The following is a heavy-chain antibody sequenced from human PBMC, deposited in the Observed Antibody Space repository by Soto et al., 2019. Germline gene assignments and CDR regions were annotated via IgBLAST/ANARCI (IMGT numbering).Heavy chain of an antibody. J-gene: IGHJ4*02. CDR3: ARGGDIVVVPAAMPPRFDY. D-gene: IGHD2-2*01. V-gene: IGHV4-59*01. CDR1: GGSISSYY. CDR2: IYYSGST. Sequence: SETLSLTCTVSGGSISSYYWSWIRQPPGKGLEWIGYIYYSGSTNYNPSLKSRVTISVDTSKNQFSLKLSSVTAADTAVYYCARGGDIVVVPAAMPPRFDYWGQGTLVTVSS.